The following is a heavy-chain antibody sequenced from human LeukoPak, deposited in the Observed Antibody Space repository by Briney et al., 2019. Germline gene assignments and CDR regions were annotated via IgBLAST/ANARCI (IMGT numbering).Heavy chain of an antibody. CDR2: IKQDGSEK. V-gene: IGHV3-7*01. Sequence: GGSLRLSCAASGFTFNTYTMSWVRQAPGKGLEWVANIKQDGSEKYYVDSVKGRFTISRDNAKNSLYLQMNSLRAEDTAVYYCARERVVGGGFDYWGQGTLVTVSS. CDR1: GFTFNTYT. D-gene: IGHD1-26*01. CDR3: ARERVVGGGFDY. J-gene: IGHJ4*02.